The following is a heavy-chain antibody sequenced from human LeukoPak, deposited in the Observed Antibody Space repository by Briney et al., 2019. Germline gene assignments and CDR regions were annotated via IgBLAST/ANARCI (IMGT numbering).Heavy chain of an antibody. CDR1: GFTFTDEY. CDR2: INPYSGAI. Sequence: GASVKVSCKSSGFTFTDEYIHWVRQAPGQGLEWMGWINPYSGAINYAQKFQGRVTLTRDTSISTAYMELSRLTSGDTAVYYCARDPKSQLLLDYWGQGTLVTAPS. J-gene: IGHJ4*02. CDR3: ARDPKSQLLLDY. D-gene: IGHD2-2*01. V-gene: IGHV1-2*02.